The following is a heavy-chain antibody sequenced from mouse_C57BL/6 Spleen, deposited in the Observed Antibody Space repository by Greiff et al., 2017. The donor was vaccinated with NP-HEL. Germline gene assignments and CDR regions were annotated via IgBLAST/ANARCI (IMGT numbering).Heavy chain of an antibody. V-gene: IGHV14-4*01. Sequence: VQLQQSGAELVRPGASVKLSCTASGFNIKADYMHWVKQRPEQGLEWIGWIDPENGDTEYASKFQGKATITADTSSNTAYLQLSSLTSEDTAVYYCTTGGFAYWGQGTLVTVSA. J-gene: IGHJ3*01. CDR1: GFNIKADY. CDR3: TTGGFAY. CDR2: IDPENGDT.